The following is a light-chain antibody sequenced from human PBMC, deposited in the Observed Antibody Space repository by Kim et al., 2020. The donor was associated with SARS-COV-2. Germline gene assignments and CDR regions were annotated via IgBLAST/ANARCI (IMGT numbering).Light chain of an antibody. V-gene: IGKV1-9*01. Sequence: IQLTQSPSSLSTSVGDRVTITCRASQVISSYVAWYQQKPGKAPKLLIYATSTLQTGVPSRFSGSGSETEFTLSISSLQPEDFATYYRQQKDSYTITFGQGTKMEIK. CDR2: ATS. CDR3: QQKDSYTIT. CDR1: QVISSY. J-gene: IGKJ5*01.